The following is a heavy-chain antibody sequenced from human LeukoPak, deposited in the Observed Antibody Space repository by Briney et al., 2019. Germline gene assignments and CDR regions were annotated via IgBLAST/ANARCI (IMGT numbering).Heavy chain of an antibody. CDR2: IYTSGST. CDR3: ARDSDRNHFNSGRSIEP. CDR1: GGSISSYY. J-gene: IGHJ4*02. V-gene: IGHV4-4*09. Sequence: TSETLSLTCTVSGGSISSYYWSWIRQPPGKGLKWIGSIYTSGSTNYKPSLKSRVTISVDTSKNQFSLKLSSVTAADTAVYYCARDSDRNHFNSGRSIEPWGQGTMVTVSS. D-gene: IGHD3-10*01.